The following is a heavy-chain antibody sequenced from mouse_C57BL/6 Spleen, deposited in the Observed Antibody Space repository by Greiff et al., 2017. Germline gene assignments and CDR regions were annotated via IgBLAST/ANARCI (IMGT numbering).Heavy chain of an antibody. D-gene: IGHD1-1*01. CDR1: GYTFTSYW. V-gene: IGHV1-50*01. J-gene: IGHJ2*01. CDR2: IDPSDSYT. CDR3: AKRRVVTTVVATGYFDY. Sequence: QVQLQQPGAELVKPGASVKLSCKASGYTFTSYWMQWVKQRPGQGLEWIGEIDPSDSYTNYNQKFKGKATLTVDTSSSTAYMQLSSLTSEDSAVYYCAKRRVVTTVVATGYFDYWGQGTTRTVSS.